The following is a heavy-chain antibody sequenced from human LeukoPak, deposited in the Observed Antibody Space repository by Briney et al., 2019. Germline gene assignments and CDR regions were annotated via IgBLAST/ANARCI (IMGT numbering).Heavy chain of an antibody. D-gene: IGHD6-19*01. J-gene: IGHJ1*01. CDR1: GFTVSSNY. Sequence: PGGSLRLSCAASGFTVSSNYMSWVRQAPGKGLEWVSVIYSGGSTYYADSVKGRFTFSRDNSKNTVSLQMNSLRVEDTAVYYCARGGGWSAEYFQHWGQGTLVTVSS. CDR2: IYSGGST. V-gene: IGHV3-53*01. CDR3: ARGGGWSAEYFQH.